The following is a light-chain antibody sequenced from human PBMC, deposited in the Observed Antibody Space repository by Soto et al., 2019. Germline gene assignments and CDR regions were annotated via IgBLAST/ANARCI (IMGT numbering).Light chain of an antibody. J-gene: IGKJ1*01. CDR2: KAS. CDR3: QQYNSYSEA. V-gene: IGKV1-5*03. Sequence: IKMTQSPSPLSRSEGDRVPITCRASQTISSWLAWYQQKPGKAPKLLIYKASTLKSGVPSRFSGSGSGTEFTLTISSLQPDDFATYYCQQYNSYSEAFGQGTKVDIK. CDR1: QTISSW.